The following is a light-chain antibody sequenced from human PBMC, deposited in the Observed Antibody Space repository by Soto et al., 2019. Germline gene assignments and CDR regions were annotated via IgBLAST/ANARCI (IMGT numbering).Light chain of an antibody. V-gene: IGLV1-44*01. CDR2: SDD. CDR1: SSNIGSNT. Sequence: QSVLTQSPSASGTPGQRVTLSCSGGSSNIGSNTVSWYQQIPGTAPKLLIYSDDQRPSGVPDRFSGSKSGTSASLAISGLQSDDEADYYCGSLDDSLNGWVFGGGSKLTVL. CDR3: GSLDDSLNGWV. J-gene: IGLJ3*02.